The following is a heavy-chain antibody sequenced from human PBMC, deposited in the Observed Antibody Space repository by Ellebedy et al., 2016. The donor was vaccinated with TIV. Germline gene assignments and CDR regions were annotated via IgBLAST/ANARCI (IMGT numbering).Heavy chain of an antibody. J-gene: IGHJ4*02. D-gene: IGHD3-22*01. CDR1: GFTFSGYW. CDR2: IKEDGSEK. V-gene: IGHV3-7*02. CDR3: ANYHSGGYGS. Sequence: GGSLRLXXAASGFTFSGYWISWVRQAPGKGLEWVANIKEDGSEKYYVDSVKGRFTISRDNAKNSLYLQMNSLRAEDTAVYYCANYHSGGYGSWGQGTLVTVSS.